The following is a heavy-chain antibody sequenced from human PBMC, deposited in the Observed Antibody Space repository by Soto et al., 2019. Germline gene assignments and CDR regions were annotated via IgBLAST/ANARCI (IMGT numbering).Heavy chain of an antibody. J-gene: IGHJ4*02. CDR2: INPNSGGT. D-gene: IGHD3-3*01. Sequence: ASVKVSCKASGYTFTGYYMHWVRQAPGQGLEWMGWINPNSGGTNYAQKFQGRVTMTRDTSISTAYMELSRLRSDDTAVYYCARGVDYDFWSGYYDYWGQGTLGTGSS. V-gene: IGHV1-2*02. CDR3: ARGVDYDFWSGYYDY. CDR1: GYTFTGYY.